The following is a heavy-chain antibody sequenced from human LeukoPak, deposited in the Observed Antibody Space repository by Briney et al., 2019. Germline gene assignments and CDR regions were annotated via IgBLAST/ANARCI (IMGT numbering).Heavy chain of an antibody. V-gene: IGHV4-61*01. J-gene: IGHJ2*01. CDR2: IYYSGST. CDR3: ARAFGVRPVDWYFDL. Sequence: SETLSLTCTVSGGSISSGSYYWSWIRQPLGKGLEWIGYIYYSGSTNYNPSLKSRVTISVDTSKNQFSLKLSSVTAADTAVYYCARAFGVRPVDWYFDLWGRGTLVTVSS. D-gene: IGHD3-10*01. CDR1: GGSISSGSYY.